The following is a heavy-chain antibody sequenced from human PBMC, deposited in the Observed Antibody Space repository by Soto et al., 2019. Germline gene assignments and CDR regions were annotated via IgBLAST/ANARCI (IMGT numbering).Heavy chain of an antibody. CDR3: ARGWAITMIVVVTTDWFDP. Sequence: SETLTLTCAVYGGSFSVYYWSWIRQPPGKGLEWIGETNHSGSTNYNPSLKSRVTISVDTSKNQFSLKLSSVTAADTAVYYCARGWAITMIVVVTTDWFDPWGQGTLVTVSS. CDR1: GGSFSVYY. V-gene: IGHV4-34*01. D-gene: IGHD3-22*01. CDR2: TNHSGST. J-gene: IGHJ5*02.